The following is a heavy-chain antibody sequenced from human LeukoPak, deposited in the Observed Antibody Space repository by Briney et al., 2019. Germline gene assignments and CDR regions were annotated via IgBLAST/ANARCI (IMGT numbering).Heavy chain of an antibody. Sequence: GGSLRLSCAASGFTFDDYAMHWVRQAPGKGLEWVSGISWNSGSIGYADSVKGRFTISRDNAKNSLYLQMNSLRAEDTALYYCAKDVEIAAASHFHWFDPWGQGTLVTVSS. CDR3: AKDVEIAAASHFHWFDP. CDR2: ISWNSGSI. V-gene: IGHV3-9*01. D-gene: IGHD6-13*01. J-gene: IGHJ5*02. CDR1: GFTFDDYA.